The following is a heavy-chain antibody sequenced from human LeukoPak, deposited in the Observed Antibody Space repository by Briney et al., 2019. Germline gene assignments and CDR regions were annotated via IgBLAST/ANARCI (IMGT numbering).Heavy chain of an antibody. Sequence: SETLSLTCTVPRGSVSSGSYYWSWIRQPPGKGLEWIGYIYYSGSTNYNPSLKSRVTISVDTSKNQFSLKLSSVTAADTAVYYCARQGYDSSAHAFDIWGQGTMVTVSS. V-gene: IGHV4-61*01. CDR1: RGSVSSGSYY. J-gene: IGHJ3*02. CDR2: IYYSGST. CDR3: ARQGYDSSAHAFDI. D-gene: IGHD3-22*01.